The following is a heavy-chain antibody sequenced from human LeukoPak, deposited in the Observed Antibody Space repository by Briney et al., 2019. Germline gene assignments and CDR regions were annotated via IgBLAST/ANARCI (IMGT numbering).Heavy chain of an antibody. CDR3: AKDSSSSSSTSGWWD. J-gene: IGHJ4*02. CDR1: GFTFDDYA. V-gene: IGHV3-9*03. CDR2: ISWNSGGI. Sequence: GRSLRLSCAASGFTFDDYAMHWVRQAPGKGLEWVSGISWNSGGIGYADSVKGRFTISRDNAKNSLYLQMNSLRAEDMALYYCAKDSSSSSSTSGWWDWGQGTLVTVSS. D-gene: IGHD6-6*01.